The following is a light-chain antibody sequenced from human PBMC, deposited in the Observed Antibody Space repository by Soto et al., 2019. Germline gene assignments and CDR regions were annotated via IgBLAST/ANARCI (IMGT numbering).Light chain of an antibody. CDR1: QSVSSY. CDR3: QQRSNWPST. Sequence: EIVLTQSPATLSLSPGERAALSCSASQSVSSYLAWYQQKPGQAPRLLIYDASKRATAIPARFSGSGSGTAFTLTISSLEPEDFAVYFCQQRSNWPSTFGGGTKVEI. CDR2: DAS. V-gene: IGKV3-11*01. J-gene: IGKJ4*01.